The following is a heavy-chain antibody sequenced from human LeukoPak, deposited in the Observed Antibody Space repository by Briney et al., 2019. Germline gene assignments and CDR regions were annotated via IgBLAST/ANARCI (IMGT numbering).Heavy chain of an antibody. CDR1: GFTFSIYA. Sequence: GGSLRLSCAAYGFTFSIYAMSWVRQAPGKGLEWVSAISGSGGSTYYADSVKGRFTISRDNSKNTLYLQMNSLRAEDTAVYYCAKSSGLRVASIDYWGQGTLVTVSS. D-gene: IGHD3/OR15-3a*01. J-gene: IGHJ4*02. V-gene: IGHV3-23*01. CDR3: AKSSGLRVASIDY. CDR2: ISGSGGST.